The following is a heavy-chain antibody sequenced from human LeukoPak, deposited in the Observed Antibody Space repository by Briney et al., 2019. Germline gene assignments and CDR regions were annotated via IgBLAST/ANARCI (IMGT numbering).Heavy chain of an antibody. V-gene: IGHV3-66*01. Sequence: SGGSLRLSCAASGFTVSSNYMSWVRQAPGKGLEWVSVIYSGGSTYYADSVKGRFTISRDNSKNTLYLQMNSLRAEDTAVYYCAKGLVWFGELLSAIIDYWGQGTLVTVSS. CDR2: IYSGGST. CDR3: AKGLVWFGELLSAIIDY. J-gene: IGHJ4*02. CDR1: GFTVSSNY. D-gene: IGHD3-10*01.